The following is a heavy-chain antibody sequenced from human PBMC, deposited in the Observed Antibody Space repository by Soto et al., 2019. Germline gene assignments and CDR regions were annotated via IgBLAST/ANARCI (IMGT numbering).Heavy chain of an antibody. V-gene: IGHV3-74*01. CDR3: ATGRAYFEY. CDR2: INSDGSST. Sequence: PGGSLRLSCAASGLTFSNYWMHWVRQAPGKGLVWVSRINSDGSSTSYADSVKGRFTISRDNAKNTLYLQMNSLRPEDTAVYYCATGRAYFEYWGQGTLVTVSS. J-gene: IGHJ4*02. CDR1: GLTFSNYW. D-gene: IGHD1-1*01.